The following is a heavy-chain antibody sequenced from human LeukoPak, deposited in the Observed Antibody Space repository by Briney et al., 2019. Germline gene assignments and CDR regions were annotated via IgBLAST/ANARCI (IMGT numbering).Heavy chain of an antibody. CDR3: AKPVALWFGDSHPFDY. D-gene: IGHD3-10*01. CDR2: ISGSGGST. CDR1: GFTVSSNY. Sequence: PGGSLRLSCAASGFTVSSNYMSWVRQAPGKGLEWVSAISGSGGSTYYADSVKGRFTISRDNSKNTLYLQMNSLRAEDTAVYYCAKPVALWFGDSHPFDYWGQGTLVTVSS. V-gene: IGHV3-23*01. J-gene: IGHJ4*02.